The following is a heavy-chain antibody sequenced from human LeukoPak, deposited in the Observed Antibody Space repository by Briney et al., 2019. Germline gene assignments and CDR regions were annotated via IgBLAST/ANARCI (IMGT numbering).Heavy chain of an antibody. CDR1: GYTFTSYD. D-gene: IGHD4-23*01. CDR3: ARGRYYGGNPHLDH. V-gene: IGHV1-8*01. CDR2: MNPNSGNT. Sequence: ASVKVSCKASGYTFTSYDINWVRQATGQGLEWMGWMNPNSGNTGYAQKFQGRVTMTRDTSISTAYMELSRLRSDDTAVYYCARGRYYGGNPHLDHWGQGTLVTVSS. J-gene: IGHJ4*02.